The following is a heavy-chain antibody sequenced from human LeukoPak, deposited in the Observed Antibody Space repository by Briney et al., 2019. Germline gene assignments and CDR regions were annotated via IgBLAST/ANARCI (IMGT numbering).Heavy chain of an antibody. CDR3: ARLYGDYALDY. CDR2: IYPGESET. D-gene: IGHD4-17*01. J-gene: IGHJ4*02. CDR1: GYTFTSYW. Sequence: GESLKISCKGSGYTFTSYWINWVRQMPGKGLVWMGIIYPGESETRYSPSFQGQVTISADKSITTVYLQWSSLKASDTAMYYCARLYGDYALDYWGQGTLVTVSS. V-gene: IGHV5-51*01.